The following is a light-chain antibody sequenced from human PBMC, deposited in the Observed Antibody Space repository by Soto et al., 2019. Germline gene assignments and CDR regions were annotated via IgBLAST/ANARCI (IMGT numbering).Light chain of an antibody. CDR1: QSILLSSNNENS. J-gene: IGKJ2*01. CDR3: QQFHSTPYT. Sequence: DIVMTQSPDSLAVSLGETATINCKSSQSILLSSNNENSLAWYRQKPGQPPMLLVYWASIRESGVPDRFSGSGSGTEFSLTISSLQAEDVAVYYCQQFHSTPYTFGQGTKLEIK. CDR2: WAS. V-gene: IGKV4-1*01.